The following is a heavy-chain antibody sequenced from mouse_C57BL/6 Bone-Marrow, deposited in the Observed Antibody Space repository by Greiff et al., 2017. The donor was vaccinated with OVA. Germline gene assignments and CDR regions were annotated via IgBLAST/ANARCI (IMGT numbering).Heavy chain of an antibody. CDR1: GYTFTSYW. V-gene: IGHV1-50*01. CDR3: ARKDLAMDY. CDR2: IDPSDSST. Sequence: QVQLQQPGAELVKPGASVKLSCKASGYTFTSYWMQWVKQRPGQGLEWIGEIDPSDSSTNYNQKFKGKATLTVDTSSSTAYMQLSSLTSEDSAVYYCARKDLAMDYWGQGTSVTVSS. J-gene: IGHJ4*01.